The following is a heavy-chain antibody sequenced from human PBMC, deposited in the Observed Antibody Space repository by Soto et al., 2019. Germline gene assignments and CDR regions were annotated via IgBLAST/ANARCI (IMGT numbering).Heavy chain of an antibody. Sequence: EVQLVESGGGLVQPGGSLRLSCAASGFTFSSYSMNWVRQAPGKGLEWVSYISSSSSTIYYADSVKGRFTISRDNAKNSLYLQMNSLRAEDTAVYYCASLLLRYGDYWGQGTLVTVSS. CDR2: ISSSSSTI. CDR3: ASLLLRYGDY. J-gene: IGHJ4*02. V-gene: IGHV3-48*01. D-gene: IGHD3-10*01. CDR1: GFTFSSYS.